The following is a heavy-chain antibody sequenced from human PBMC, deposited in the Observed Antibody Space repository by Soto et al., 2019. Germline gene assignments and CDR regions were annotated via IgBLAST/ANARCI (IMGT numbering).Heavy chain of an antibody. CDR2: KTEGATT. D-gene: IGHD3-3*02. CDR3: STYLTATFEGDY. V-gene: IGHV3-15*01. J-gene: IGHJ4*02. Sequence: KTEGATTEYAAPVKGRFIISRDDSKNTLYLQMNSLKTEDTAIYYCSTYLTATFEGDYWGQGTLVSVSS.